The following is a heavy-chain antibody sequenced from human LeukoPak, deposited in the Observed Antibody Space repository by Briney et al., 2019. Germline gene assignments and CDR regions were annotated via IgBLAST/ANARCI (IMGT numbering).Heavy chain of an antibody. V-gene: IGHV1-69*13. CDR1: GGTFSSYA. CDR2: IIPIFGTA. J-gene: IGHJ5*02. Sequence: SVKVSCKASGGTFSSYAISWGRQAPGQGLEWMGGIIPIFGTANYAQKFQGRVTITADESTSTAYMELSSLRSEDTAVYYCAREIRTGSSGPQRWFDPWGQGTLVTVSS. CDR3: AREIRTGSSGPQRWFDP. D-gene: IGHD3-22*01.